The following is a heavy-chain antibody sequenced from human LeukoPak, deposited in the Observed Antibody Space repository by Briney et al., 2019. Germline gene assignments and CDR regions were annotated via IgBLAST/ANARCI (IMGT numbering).Heavy chain of an antibody. J-gene: IGHJ4*02. V-gene: IGHV4-4*07. Sequence: TSETLSLTCDVSGVSIQSYWWSWVRKPAGKGLAWIGRIYTTGRTNYSPSFQSRVTMSIDVSSNQFSLTLRSVTAADTAVYYCARSGYTISAYHSDFWGQGAPVTVSS. CDR1: GVSIQSYW. D-gene: IGHD5-18*01. CDR2: IYTTGRT. CDR3: ARSGYTISAYHSDF.